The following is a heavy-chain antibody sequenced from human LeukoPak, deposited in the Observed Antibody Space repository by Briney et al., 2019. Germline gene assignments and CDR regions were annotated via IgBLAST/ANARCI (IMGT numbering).Heavy chain of an antibody. CDR2: ISWNSGSI. J-gene: IGHJ6*03. V-gene: IGHV3-9*01. Sequence: GGSLRLSCAASGFTFDDYAMHWVRQAPGKGLEWVSGISWNSGSIGYADSVKGRFTISRDNAKNSLYLQMNSLRAEDTALYYCGKGTGYCYMDVWGKGTTVTISS. CDR3: GKGTGYCYMDV. D-gene: IGHD1-14*01. CDR1: GFTFDDYA.